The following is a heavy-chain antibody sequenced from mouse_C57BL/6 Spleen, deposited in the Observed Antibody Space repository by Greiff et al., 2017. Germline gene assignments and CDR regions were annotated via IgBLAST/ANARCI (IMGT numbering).Heavy chain of an antibody. CDR2: IYPGDGDT. CDR1: GYAFSSSW. J-gene: IGHJ1*03. CDR3: ATGFNWYFDV. V-gene: IGHV1-82*01. Sequence: VQLQQSGPELVKPGASVKISCKASGYAFSSSWMNWVKQRPGKGLEWIGRIYPGDGDTNYNGKFKGKATLTADKSSSTAYMQLSSLTSEDSAVYFCATGFNWYFDVWGTGTTVTVSS.